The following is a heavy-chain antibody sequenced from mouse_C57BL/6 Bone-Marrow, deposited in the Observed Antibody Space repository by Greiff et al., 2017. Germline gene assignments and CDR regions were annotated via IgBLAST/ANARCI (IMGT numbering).Heavy chain of an antibody. J-gene: IGHJ3*01. CDR1: GFNIKDDY. CDR2: IGPENGDT. Sequence: VQLQQSGAELVRPGASVKLSCTASGFNIKDDYMHWVKQRPEQGLEWIGWIGPENGDTEYASKFQGQATITEDTTSNTAYLQLSSLTSEDTAGYDCTTGGSPLAYWGQGTLVTVSA. V-gene: IGHV14-4*01. CDR3: TTGGSPLAY.